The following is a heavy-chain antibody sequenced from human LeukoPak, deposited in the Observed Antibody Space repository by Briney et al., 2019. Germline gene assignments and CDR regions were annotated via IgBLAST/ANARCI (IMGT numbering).Heavy chain of an antibody. CDR1: GFTFKSYS. CDR3: ARDVPGIAVTGTSDY. V-gene: IGHV3-23*01. D-gene: IGHD6-19*01. Sequence: GGSLLLSCAASGFTFKSYSMNWVRQAPGKGLEWVSTISDSGSSTYYADSVKGRFTISRDNSKNTLFLRMNGLRAGDTAVYYCARDVPGIAVTGTSDYWGQGTLVTVPS. J-gene: IGHJ4*02. CDR2: ISDSGSST.